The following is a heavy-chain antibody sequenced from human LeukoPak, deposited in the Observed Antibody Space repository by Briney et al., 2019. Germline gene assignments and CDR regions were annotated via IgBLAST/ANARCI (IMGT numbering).Heavy chain of an antibody. CDR2: INPSGGVT. J-gene: IGHJ4*02. CDR3: ARGGQAESGYDSYFDY. Sequence: GASVTVSGTATGSTFTNYYLHWVRQAPGQGLEGMGVINPSGGVTHYAQKFQGRVTMTSHTSTSTVYMELSSLRSEDTAVYYCARGGQAESGYDSYFDYWGQGTLVTVSS. V-gene: IGHV1-46*01. CDR1: GSTFTNYY. D-gene: IGHD5-12*01.